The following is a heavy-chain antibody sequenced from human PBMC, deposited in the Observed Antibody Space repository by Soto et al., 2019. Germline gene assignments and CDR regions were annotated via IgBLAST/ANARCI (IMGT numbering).Heavy chain of an antibody. CDR2: INPSGGST. CDR3: ARVNLEDGWDY. J-gene: IGHJ4*02. D-gene: IGHD3-3*01. CDR1: GYTFTSYY. Sequence: GASVKVSCKASGYTFTSYYMHWVRQAPGQGLEWMGIINPSGGSTSYAQKFQGRVTMTRDTSTSTVYMGLSSLRSEDTAVYYCARVNLEDGWDYWGQGTLVTVSS. V-gene: IGHV1-46*01.